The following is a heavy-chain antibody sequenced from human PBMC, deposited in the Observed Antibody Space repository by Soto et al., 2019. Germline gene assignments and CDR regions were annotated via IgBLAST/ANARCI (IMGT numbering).Heavy chain of an antibody. Sequence: QITLKESGPTLVKPTQTLTLTCTFSGFSFSTSGVGVGWIRQPPGKALEWLALIYWDDDKRYSPSLKNRLTIXXHXSXXQVILTMTNMDPVDTATYYCTRYYDILTGHPWFDPWGQGTLVTVSS. V-gene: IGHV2-5*02. CDR3: TRYYDILTGHPWFDP. J-gene: IGHJ5*02. CDR1: GFSFSTSGVG. D-gene: IGHD3-9*01. CDR2: IYWDDDK.